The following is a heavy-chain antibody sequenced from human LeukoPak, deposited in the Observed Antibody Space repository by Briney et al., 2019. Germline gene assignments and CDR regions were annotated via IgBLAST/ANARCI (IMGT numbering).Heavy chain of an antibody. Sequence: SETLSLTCAASGGTFRGYYRSWIRQPPGKGLAWIGEIDHTGSTNYNPSLESRVTLSVDTSKNQVSLNLNSLTAADTAVYYCARGLRFHVGSGNWFDLWGQGTLVTVSS. CDR2: IDHTGST. V-gene: IGHV4-34*01. CDR1: GGTFRGYY. D-gene: IGHD3-10*01. J-gene: IGHJ5*02. CDR3: ARGLRFHVGSGNWFDL.